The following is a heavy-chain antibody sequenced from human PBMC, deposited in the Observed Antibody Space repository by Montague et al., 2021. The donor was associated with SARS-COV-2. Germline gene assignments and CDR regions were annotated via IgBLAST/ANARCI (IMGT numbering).Heavy chain of an antibody. Sequence: SETLSLICTVSGDSISSYYWSWIRQPPGKGLEWIGYIYYTGSVNYNPSPKSRVTISVDTSKNQFSLKLSSVTAADTAVYYCARGSGDYWGQGTLVTVSS. CDR2: IYYTGSV. D-gene: IGHD7-27*01. V-gene: IGHV4-59*01. J-gene: IGHJ4*02. CDR1: GDSISSYY. CDR3: ARGSGDY.